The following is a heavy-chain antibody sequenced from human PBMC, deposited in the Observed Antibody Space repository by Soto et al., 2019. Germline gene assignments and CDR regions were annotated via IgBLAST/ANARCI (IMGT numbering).Heavy chain of an antibody. CDR3: AGGYCSSTSCYHSENWFDH. Sequence: SETLSLTCAVSGGSISSSNWWSGVLQPPGKGLEWIGEIYHSGSTNYNPSLKSRVTISVDKSKNQFSLKLSSVTAADTAVYYCAGGYCSSTSCYHSENWFDHWGQG. J-gene: IGHJ5*02. D-gene: IGHD2-2*01. CDR2: IYHSGST. CDR1: GGSISSSNW. V-gene: IGHV4-4*02.